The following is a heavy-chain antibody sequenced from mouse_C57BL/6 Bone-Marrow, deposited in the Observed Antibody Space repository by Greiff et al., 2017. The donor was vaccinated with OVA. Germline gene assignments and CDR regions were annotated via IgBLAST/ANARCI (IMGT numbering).Heavy chain of an antibody. D-gene: IGHD1-1*01. V-gene: IGHV14-2*01. Sequence: VQLQQPGAELVKPGASVKLSCTASGFTITDYYMHWVKQRPEQGLEWIGRIDPEDGETKYAPKFQGKATITVDTSSNTAYLQLSSLTSEDTAVDYCARGYYGSKAMDYWGQGTSVTVSS. CDR3: ARGYYGSKAMDY. J-gene: IGHJ4*01. CDR1: GFTITDYY. CDR2: IDPEDGET.